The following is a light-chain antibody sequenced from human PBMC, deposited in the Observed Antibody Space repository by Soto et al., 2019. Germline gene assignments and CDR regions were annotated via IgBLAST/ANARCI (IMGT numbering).Light chain of an antibody. CDR1: ESVTSF. J-gene: IGKJ1*01. V-gene: IGKV3-11*01. CDR3: QQRSDWPRT. Sequence: EIVLTQSPATLSLSPLEKATLSCMASESVTSFLAWYQQKPGQAPRLLIYDASNRATGISARFSGSGSGTDFTLTISSLEPEDFAVYYCQQRSDWPRTFGQGTKVDIK. CDR2: DAS.